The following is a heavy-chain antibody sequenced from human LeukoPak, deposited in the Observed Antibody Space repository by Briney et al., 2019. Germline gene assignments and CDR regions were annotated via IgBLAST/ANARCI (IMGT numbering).Heavy chain of an antibody. V-gene: IGHV1-18*01. CDR1: GGTFSNYG. CDR2: ISGYNGNT. CDR3: ARTTYYYDSSGYSDY. D-gene: IGHD3-22*01. Sequence: ASVKVSCKASGGTFSNYGISWVRQAPGQGLEWMGWISGYNGNTNYAQKLQGRVTMTTDTSTSTAYMELRSLRSDDTAVYYCARTTYYYDSSGYSDYWGQGTLVTVSS. J-gene: IGHJ4*02.